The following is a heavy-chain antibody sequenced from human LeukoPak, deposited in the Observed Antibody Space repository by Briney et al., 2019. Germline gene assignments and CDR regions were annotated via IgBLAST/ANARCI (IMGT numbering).Heavy chain of an antibody. D-gene: IGHD5-18*01. J-gene: IGHJ4*02. CDR2: IFGSGGSP. CDR1: GFTFGSFA. V-gene: IGHV3-23*01. Sequence: GGSLRLSCEASGFTFGSFAMYWVRQARGKGLDWIAGIFGSGGSPHYADSVKGWFTISIDNSKNTVYLQINSLRAEDTAVYYCGKTTAGYSSGQKPAWPVDYWGQGTLVTVSS. CDR3: GKTTAGYSSGQKPAWPVDY.